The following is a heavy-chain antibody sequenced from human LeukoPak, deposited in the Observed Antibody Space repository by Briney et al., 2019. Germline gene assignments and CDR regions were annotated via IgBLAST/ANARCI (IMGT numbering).Heavy chain of an antibody. CDR2: INHSGST. V-gene: IGHV4-34*01. CDR3: ARGNTMVRGVIILDDFDY. Sequence: SETLSLTCAVYGGSFSGYYWSWIRQPPGKGLEWIGEINHSGSTNYNPSLKSRVTISVDTSKNQFSLKLSSVTAADTAVYYCARGNTMVRGVIILDDFDYWGQGTLVTVPS. J-gene: IGHJ4*02. CDR1: GGSFSGYY. D-gene: IGHD3-10*01.